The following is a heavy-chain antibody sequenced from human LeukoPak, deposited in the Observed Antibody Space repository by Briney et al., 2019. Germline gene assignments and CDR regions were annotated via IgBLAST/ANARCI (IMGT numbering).Heavy chain of an antibody. CDR1: GFTFSNAW. J-gene: IGHJ4*02. CDR3: TTDRDYDILTGIPRRGFLDY. Sequence: PGGSLRLSCAASGFTFSNAWMSWVRQAPGKGLEWVGRIKSKTDGGTTDYVAPVKGRFTISRDDSKNTLYLQMNSLKTEDTAVYYCTTDRDYDILTGIPRRGFLDYWGQGTLVTVSS. D-gene: IGHD3-9*01. V-gene: IGHV3-15*01. CDR2: IKSKTDGGTT.